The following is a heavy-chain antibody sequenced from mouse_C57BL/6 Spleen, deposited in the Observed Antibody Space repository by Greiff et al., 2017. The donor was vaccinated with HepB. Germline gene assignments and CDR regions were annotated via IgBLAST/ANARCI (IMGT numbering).Heavy chain of an antibody. Sequence: VQGVESGPGLVQPSQSLSITCTVSGFSLTSYGVHWVRQPPGKGLEWLGVIWSGGSTDYNAAFISSLSICKDNSKIQVFFKRNSLQADDTAIYYCAKNSDLYYYAMDYWGQGTSVTVSS. CDR2: IWSGGST. J-gene: IGHJ4*01. CDR1: GFSLTSYG. D-gene: IGHD5-1*01. V-gene: IGHV2-4*01. CDR3: AKNSDLYYYAMDY.